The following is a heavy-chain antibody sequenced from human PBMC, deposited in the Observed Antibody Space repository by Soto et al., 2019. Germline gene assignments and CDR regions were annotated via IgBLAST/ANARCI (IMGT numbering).Heavy chain of an antibody. V-gene: IGHV4-30-4*01. CDR2: IYYSGST. CDR1: GGSISSGDYY. CDR3: ARERPDGARLDP. Sequence: QVQLQESGPGLVKPSQTLSLTCTVSGGSISSGDYYWSWIHQPPGKGLEWIGYIYYSGSTYYNPSLKSRVAISVDTSKNQFSLKLSSVTAADTAVYYCARERPDGARLDPWGQGTLVTVSS. D-gene: IGHD6-6*01. J-gene: IGHJ5*02.